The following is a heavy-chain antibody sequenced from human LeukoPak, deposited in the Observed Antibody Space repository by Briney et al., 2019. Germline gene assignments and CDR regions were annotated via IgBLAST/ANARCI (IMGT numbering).Heavy chain of an antibody. CDR3: ARDQGGPMVRGVISDNWFDP. CDR1: GGSISNYY. V-gene: IGHV4-4*07. D-gene: IGHD3-10*01. CDR2: IYTSGII. J-gene: IGHJ5*02. Sequence: SETLSLTCTVSGGSISNYYWSWIRQPAGRGLEWIGHIYTSGIINYNPSLNSRVTMSVDTSRNQFSLKLSSVTAADTAVYYCARDQGGPMVRGVISDNWFDPWGQGTLVTVSS.